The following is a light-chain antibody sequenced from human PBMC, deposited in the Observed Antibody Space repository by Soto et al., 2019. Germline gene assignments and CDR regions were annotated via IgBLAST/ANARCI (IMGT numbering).Light chain of an antibody. CDR2: DVS. V-gene: IGLV2-14*03. CDR3: NSYTTSNTYV. J-gene: IGLJ1*01. CDR1: RTDVGGSNF. Sequence: QSAPTQPASVSGSPGQSITISCTGTRTDVGGSNFVSWYQQYPGKAPKLIIYDVSSRPSGISYRFSGSKSVNTASLTISGLQAEDEADYYCNSYTTSNTYVFGTGTKLTVL.